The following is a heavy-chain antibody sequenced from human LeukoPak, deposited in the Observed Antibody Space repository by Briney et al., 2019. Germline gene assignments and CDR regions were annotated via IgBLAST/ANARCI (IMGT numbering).Heavy chain of an antibody. CDR2: ISGSDGST. CDR3: ARGYDYYYYMDV. J-gene: IGHJ6*03. D-gene: IGHD1-14*01. Sequence: GGSLRLSCAASGFTFSSYAMSWVRQAPGKGLEWVSAISGSDGSTYYADSVKGRFTISRDNSKNTLYLQMNSLRAEDTAVYYCARGYDYYYYMDVWGKGTTVTVSS. CDR1: GFTFSSYA. V-gene: IGHV3-23*01.